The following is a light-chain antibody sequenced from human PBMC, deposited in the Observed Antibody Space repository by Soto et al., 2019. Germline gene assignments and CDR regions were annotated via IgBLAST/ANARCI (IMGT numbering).Light chain of an antibody. CDR3: QQRNDWPHT. CDR2: GAS. J-gene: IGKJ2*01. V-gene: IGKV3-15*01. CDR1: QSVSSN. Sequence: EIVMTQSPATLSVSPGERATLSCRASQSVSSNLAWYQQKPGQAPRLLIYGASTRATGTPDRFSGRGSGTDFTLTLSSLQSEDCAVYYCQQRNDWPHTFGQGTKLEIK.